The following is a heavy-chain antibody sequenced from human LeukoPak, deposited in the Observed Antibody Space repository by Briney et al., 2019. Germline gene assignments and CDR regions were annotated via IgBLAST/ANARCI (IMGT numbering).Heavy chain of an antibody. Sequence: SETLSLICTVSGDSTSSYYWSWIRQPPGKGLEWIGYIYDSGSTNYNPSLKSRATISEDTSKNQFSLELSSVTAADTAVYYCASSGSKSSLDYWGQGTLVTVSS. D-gene: IGHD1-26*01. CDR1: GDSTSSYY. CDR3: ASSGSKSSLDY. CDR2: IYDSGST. V-gene: IGHV4-59*01. J-gene: IGHJ4*02.